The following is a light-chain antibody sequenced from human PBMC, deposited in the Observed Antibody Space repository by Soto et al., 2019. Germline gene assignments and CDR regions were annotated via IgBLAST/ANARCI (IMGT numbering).Light chain of an antibody. Sequence: QSVLTQSPSASASLGASVKLTCTLSSGHNIYSIAWHQQQPEKGPRYLMKVNSDGSHSKGDGIPDRFSGSSSGAERYLTISSLQSDDEADYYGQTWSTDIRVFGGGTKLTVL. CDR1: SGHNIYS. J-gene: IGLJ3*02. CDR3: QTWSTDIRV. CDR2: VNSDGSH. V-gene: IGLV4-69*01.